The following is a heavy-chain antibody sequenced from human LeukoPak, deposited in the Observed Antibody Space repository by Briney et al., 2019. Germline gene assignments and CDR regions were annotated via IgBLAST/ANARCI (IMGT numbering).Heavy chain of an antibody. CDR3: AKDLSDYYDSSCYWTGAFDI. V-gene: IGHV3-30*18. CDR1: GFTFSSYG. J-gene: IGHJ3*02. D-gene: IGHD3-22*01. Sequence: GRSLRLSCAASGFTFSSYGMHWVRQAPGKGLEWVAVISYDGSNKYYADSVKGRFTISRDNSKNTLYLQMNSLRAEDTAVYYCAKDLSDYYDSSCYWTGAFDIWGQGTMVTVSS. CDR2: ISYDGSNK.